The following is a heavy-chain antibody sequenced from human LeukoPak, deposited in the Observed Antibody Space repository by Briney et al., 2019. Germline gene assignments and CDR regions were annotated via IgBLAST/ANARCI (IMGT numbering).Heavy chain of an antibody. V-gene: IGHV3-48*01. CDR3: ASNPWGFEADEVLGY. J-gene: IGHJ4*02. Sequence: GGSLRLSCAASGFTFSSYSMNWVRQAPGKGLEWVSYISSSSSTIYYADSVKGRFTISRDNAKTSLYLQMNSLRAEDTAVYYCASNPWGFEADEVLGYWGQGTLVTVSS. D-gene: IGHD3-16*01. CDR2: ISSSSSTI. CDR1: GFTFSSYS.